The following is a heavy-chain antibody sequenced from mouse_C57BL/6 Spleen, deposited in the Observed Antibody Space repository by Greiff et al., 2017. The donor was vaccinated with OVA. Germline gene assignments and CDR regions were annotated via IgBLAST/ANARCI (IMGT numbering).Heavy chain of an antibody. D-gene: IGHD1-1*01. CDR2: IFPGSGST. CDR3: ASEEYYGSRRAMDY. V-gene: IGHV1-75*01. J-gene: IGHJ4*01. CDR1: GYTFTDYY. Sequence: VQLQQSGPELVKPGASVKISCKASGYTFTDYYINWVKQRPGQGLEWIGWIFPGSGSTYYNEKFKGKGTLTVDKSSSTAYMLLSSLTSEDSAVYFCASEEYYGSRRAMDYWGQGTSVTVSS.